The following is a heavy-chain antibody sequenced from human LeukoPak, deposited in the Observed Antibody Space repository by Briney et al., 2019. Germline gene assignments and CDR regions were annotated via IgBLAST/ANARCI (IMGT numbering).Heavy chain of an antibody. CDR2: IYSSGNT. J-gene: IGHJ3*02. CDR1: GGSISGDH. Sequence: SETLSLTCTVSGGSISGDHWNWIRQPPGKGLEWIGYIYSSGNTNYNPSLKSRVTISVDMSKNQFSLKLSSVTAADTAVYYCARRNDFGIWGQGTMINGSS. V-gene: IGHV4-59*08. CDR3: ARRNDFGI.